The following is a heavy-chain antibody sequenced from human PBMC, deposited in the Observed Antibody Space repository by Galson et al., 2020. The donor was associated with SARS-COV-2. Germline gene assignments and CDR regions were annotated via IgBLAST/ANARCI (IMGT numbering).Heavy chain of an antibody. V-gene: IGHV4-59*13. J-gene: IGHJ6*02. D-gene: IGHD5-18*01. CDR1: GGSISSYY. CDR3: ARAFRPHEQLWLSPGYYYGMDV. CDR2: IYYSGST. Sequence: SETLSLTCTVSGGSISSYYWSWIRQPPGKGLEWIGYIYYSGSTNYNPSLKSRVTISVDTSKNQFSLKLSSVTAADTAVYYCARAFRPHEQLWLSPGYYYGMDVWGQGTTVTGSS.